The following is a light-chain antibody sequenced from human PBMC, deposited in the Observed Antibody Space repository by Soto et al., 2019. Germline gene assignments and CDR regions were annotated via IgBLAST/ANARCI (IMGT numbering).Light chain of an antibody. CDR1: QSISNN. CDR2: GAS. Sequence: EIVMTQSPATLSVSPGERATLSCRSTQSISNNLAWYQQKPGQAPRLLGYGASTRATGIPARFSGSGSGTEFSLTISSLQSEDFAVYYCQQYNNWPLSFGGGTKVEIK. CDR3: QQYNNWPLS. V-gene: IGKV3-15*01. J-gene: IGKJ4*01.